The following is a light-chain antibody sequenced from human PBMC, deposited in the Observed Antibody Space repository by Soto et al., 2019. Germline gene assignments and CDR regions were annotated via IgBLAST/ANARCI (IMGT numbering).Light chain of an antibody. CDR3: QQRSNALS. CDR1: QSVSRN. Sequence: EIVLTQSPAILSLSPGERATFSCRASQSVSRNLDWYQHKPGQTPRLLIYDASNRATGLPVRFSGSGSGTDFPLTISSLEPEDFAVYYCQQRSNALSFGPGTKVDIK. J-gene: IGKJ3*01. V-gene: IGKV3-11*01. CDR2: DAS.